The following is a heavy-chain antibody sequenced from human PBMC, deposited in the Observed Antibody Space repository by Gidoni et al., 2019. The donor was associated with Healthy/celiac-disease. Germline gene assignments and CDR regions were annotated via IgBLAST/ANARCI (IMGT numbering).Heavy chain of an antibody. CDR2: INYSGSP. J-gene: IGHJ4*02. D-gene: IGHD6-19*01. CDR3: ARRWGSGWGGRDYYFDY. CDR1: GGSISSYY. Sequence: QVQLQESGPGLAKPSETLFLTCTASGGSISSYYWSWIRPPPGKGLEWIGYINYSGSPNHNPSLKSRVTISVDTSKNQFSLKLSSVTTADTAVYYCARRWGSGWGGRDYYFDYWGQGTLVTVSS. V-gene: IGHV4-59*08.